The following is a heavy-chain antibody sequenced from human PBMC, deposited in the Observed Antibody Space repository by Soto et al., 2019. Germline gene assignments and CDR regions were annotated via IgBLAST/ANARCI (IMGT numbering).Heavy chain of an antibody. Sequence: EVQLVASGGGLVQPGGSLRLSCAASGFTFSNYWMKWVRQAPGKGLEWVAIIKQDGSEKHYVDSVKGRFTISRDKAKNSLYLQMAGLRAEDTADYYCARGSGYIMDYWGQGILVTISS. V-gene: IGHV3-7*03. CDR3: ARGSGYIMDY. D-gene: IGHD3-16*01. J-gene: IGHJ4*02. CDR2: IKQDGSEK. CDR1: GFTFSNYW.